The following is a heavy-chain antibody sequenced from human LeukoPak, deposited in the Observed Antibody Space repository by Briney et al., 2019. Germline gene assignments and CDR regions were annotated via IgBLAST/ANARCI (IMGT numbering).Heavy chain of an antibody. V-gene: IGHV3-7*01. J-gene: IGHJ6*03. CDR2: IKQDRSEK. Sequence: GGSLRLSCAASGFTFSSYWMSWVRQAPGKGLEWVANIKQDRSEKYYVDSVKGRFTISRDNAKNSLYLQMNSLRAEDTAVYYCARASEPIVVPYYYMDVWGKGTTVTISS. CDR3: ARASEPIVVPYYYMDV. D-gene: IGHD2-2*01. CDR1: GFTFSSYW.